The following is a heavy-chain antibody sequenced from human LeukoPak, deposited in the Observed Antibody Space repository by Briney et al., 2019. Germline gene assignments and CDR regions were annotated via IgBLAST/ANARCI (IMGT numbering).Heavy chain of an antibody. J-gene: IGHJ6*03. CDR1: GGTFSSYA. V-gene: IGHV1-69*13. D-gene: IGHD6-19*01. CDR2: IIPIFGTA. CDR3: ARNGQWLTPYYYYYMDV. Sequence: SVKVSCKASGGTFSSYAISWVRQAPGQGLEWMGGIIPIFGTANYAQKFQGRVTITADESTSTAYMELSSLRSEDTAVYYCARNGQWLTPYYYYYMDVWGKGTTVTISS.